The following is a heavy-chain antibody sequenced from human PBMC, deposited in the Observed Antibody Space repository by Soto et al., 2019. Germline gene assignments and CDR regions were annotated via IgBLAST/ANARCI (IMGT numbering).Heavy chain of an antibody. J-gene: IGHJ3*01. CDR3: AKEVVSGCNAFVV. D-gene: IGHD6-19*01. Sequence: EVQLVESGGGLVQPGGSLRLSCAASGLSVTSNYMNWVRQTPGKRLEWVSVLYSGVATYYADSVKGRFSISRDASKTTMYLQMTSLSADDPGVYYCAKEVVSGCNAFVVRGQGTMVTVSS. V-gene: IGHV3-53*04. CDR2: LYSGVAT. CDR1: GLSVTSNY.